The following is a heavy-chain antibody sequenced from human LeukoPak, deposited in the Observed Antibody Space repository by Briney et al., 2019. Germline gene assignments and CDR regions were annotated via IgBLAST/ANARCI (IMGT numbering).Heavy chain of an antibody. Sequence: ASVKVSCKASGHTFTSYGISWVRQAPGQGLEWMGWISPYNGNTNYAQKFQGRVTMTTDTSTSTAYMELRSLRSDDTAVYYCARDRMDTGTYFDYWGQGTLVTVSS. J-gene: IGHJ4*02. CDR2: ISPYNGNT. CDR3: ARDRMDTGTYFDY. CDR1: GHTFTSYG. D-gene: IGHD5-18*01. V-gene: IGHV1-18*01.